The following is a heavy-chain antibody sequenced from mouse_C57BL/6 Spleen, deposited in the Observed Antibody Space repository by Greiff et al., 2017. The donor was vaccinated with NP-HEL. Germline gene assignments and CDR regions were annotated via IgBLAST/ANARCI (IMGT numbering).Heavy chain of an antibody. CDR2: IDPSDSYT. Sequence: QVQLQQPGAELVMPGASVKLSCKASGYTFTSYWMHWVKQRPGQGLEWIGEIDPSDSYTNYNQKFKGKSTLTVDKSSSTAYMQLSSLTSEDSAVYYCARSGRQGYYFDDWGQGTTLTVSS. V-gene: IGHV1-69*01. CDR3: ARSGRQGYYFDD. CDR1: GYTFTSYW. J-gene: IGHJ2*01. D-gene: IGHD2-12*01.